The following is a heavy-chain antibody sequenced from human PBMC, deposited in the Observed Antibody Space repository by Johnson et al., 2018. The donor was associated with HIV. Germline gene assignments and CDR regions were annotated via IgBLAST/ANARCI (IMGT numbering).Heavy chain of an antibody. CDR3: ARAPPNVAPGAFDI. CDR2: VYSAGHT. J-gene: IGHJ3*02. D-gene: IGHD2-21*01. Sequence: VQLVESGGGSVKPGDSLRLSCAASGFTFSDVWMTWVRQAPGKGLEWVSVVYSAGHTYYADSVKGRFTISRDNSKNSLYLQMNSLRAEDTAVYYCARAPPNVAPGAFDIWGQGTTVTVSS. V-gene: IGHV3-66*01. CDR1: GFTFSDVW.